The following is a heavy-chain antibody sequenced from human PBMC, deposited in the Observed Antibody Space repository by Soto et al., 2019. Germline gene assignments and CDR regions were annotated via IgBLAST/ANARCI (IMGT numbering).Heavy chain of an antibody. CDR3: ARGSESSIAARPDDYYYYYGMDV. Sequence: SVRVSCKASGGTFSSYAISWVRQAPGQGLEWMGGIIPIFGTANYAQKFQGRVTITADESTSTAYMELSSLRSEDTAVYYCARGSESSIAARPDDYYYYYGMDVWGQGTTVTVSS. J-gene: IGHJ6*02. V-gene: IGHV1-69*13. CDR2: IIPIFGTA. CDR1: GGTFSSYA. D-gene: IGHD6-6*01.